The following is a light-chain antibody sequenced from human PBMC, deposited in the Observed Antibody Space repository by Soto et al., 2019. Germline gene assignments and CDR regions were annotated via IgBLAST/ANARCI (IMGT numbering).Light chain of an antibody. CDR1: SSDVGGYIY. CDR3: CSYAGSYTYV. Sequence: QSALTQPRSVSGSPGQSVTISCTGTSSDVGGYIYVSWYQQYSGKAPKLMIYDVSKRPSGVPDRFSGSKSGNTASLTISGLQAEDEADYYCCSYAGSYTYVFGTGTKVTVL. CDR2: DVS. V-gene: IGLV2-11*01. J-gene: IGLJ1*01.